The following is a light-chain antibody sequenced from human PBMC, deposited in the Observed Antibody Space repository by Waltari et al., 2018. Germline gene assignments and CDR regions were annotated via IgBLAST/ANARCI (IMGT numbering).Light chain of an antibody. CDR1: QSVLHRNENPY. CDR3: MQGTHWPRT. CDR2: TVS. Sequence: DVVLTQSPLSLPVTLGQPASISCKSSQSVLHRNENPYLIWIQQRPGQSPKRLIYTVSNRDSGVPDRFSGSGSGTDFTLKISRVEAEDVGVYYCMQGTHWPRTFGQGTKVEIK. J-gene: IGKJ1*01. V-gene: IGKV2-30*02.